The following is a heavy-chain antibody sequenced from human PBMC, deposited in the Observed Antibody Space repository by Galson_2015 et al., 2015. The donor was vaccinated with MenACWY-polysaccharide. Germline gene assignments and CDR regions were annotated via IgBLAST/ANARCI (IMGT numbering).Heavy chain of an antibody. J-gene: IGHJ4*02. D-gene: IGHD1/OR15-1a*01. V-gene: IGHV3-21*01. CDR2: ISGTSGEI. CDR1: EFTFSSSA. Sequence: SLRLSCAGTEFTFSSSAMSWVRQAPGKGLEWVSGISGTSGEIYYAGPVKGRFTISRDNAKDSLYLQMNSLRAEDTAIYYCASRTRFRTGSGPEDYWGQGTLVTVSS. CDR3: ASRTRFRTGSGPEDY.